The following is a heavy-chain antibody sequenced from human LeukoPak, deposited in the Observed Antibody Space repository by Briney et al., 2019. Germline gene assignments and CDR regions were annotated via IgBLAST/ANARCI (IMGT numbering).Heavy chain of an antibody. J-gene: IGHJ5*02. CDR1: GFTFSDYY. Sequence: GGSLRLSCAASGFTFSDYYMSWIRQAPGKGLEWVSYISSSGTTIYYADSVKGRMTISRDNAKKPLYLQMNSLRAEDTAVYYCARGPEGVCSSTICYGFDPWGQGTLVTVSS. CDR3: ARGPEGVCSSTICYGFDP. CDR2: ISSSGTTI. V-gene: IGHV3-11*04. D-gene: IGHD2-2*01.